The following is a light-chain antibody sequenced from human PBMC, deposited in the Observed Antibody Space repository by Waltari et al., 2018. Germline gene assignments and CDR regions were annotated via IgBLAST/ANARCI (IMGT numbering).Light chain of an antibody. J-gene: IGKJ1*01. Sequence: EIVLTQSPGTLSLSPGERATLSCRASQSVSRSLAWYQQKPGQAPRLLIYGASNRAAGIPDRFSGSGSGTEFSLTISRLEPEDFAVYYCQHYVRLPATFGQGTKVEIK. CDR3: QHYVRLPAT. CDR2: GAS. V-gene: IGKV3-20*01. CDR1: QSVSRS.